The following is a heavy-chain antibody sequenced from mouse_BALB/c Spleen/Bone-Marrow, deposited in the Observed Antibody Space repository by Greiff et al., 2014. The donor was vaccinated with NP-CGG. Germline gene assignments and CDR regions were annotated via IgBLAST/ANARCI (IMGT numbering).Heavy chain of an antibody. CDR1: GYVFSTYW. CDR3: ARGGISVDY. J-gene: IGHJ2*01. V-gene: IGHV1-80*01. CDR2: IYPGDGDT. Sequence: QVQLQQSGAELVRPGSSVKISCKSSGYVFSTYWINWVKQGPGQGLEWIGQIYPGDGDTDFNGKFKDKATLTADESSNTAYMQLSSLTSEDSAVYFCARGGISVDYWGQGTTLTVSS.